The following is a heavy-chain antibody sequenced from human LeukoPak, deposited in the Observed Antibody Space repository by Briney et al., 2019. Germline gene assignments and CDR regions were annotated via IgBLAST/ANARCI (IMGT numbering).Heavy chain of an antibody. J-gene: IGHJ6*02. Sequence: GGSLRLSCAASGFILNDYGMHWVRQAPGKGLEWVADIWFDKNQHFADSVKGRFAISRDNSKNTVYLQINSLRAEDTAVYYCARTDARGKSYGMDVWGQGTTVTVSS. V-gene: IGHV3-33*01. CDR1: GFILNDYG. CDR2: IWFDKNQ. CDR3: ARTDARGKSYGMDV.